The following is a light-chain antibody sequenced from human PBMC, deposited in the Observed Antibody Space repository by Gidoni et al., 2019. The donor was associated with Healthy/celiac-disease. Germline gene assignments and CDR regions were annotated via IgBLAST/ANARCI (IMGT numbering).Light chain of an antibody. J-gene: IGLJ3*02. V-gene: IGLV1-44*01. CDR3: AAWDDSLNGWV. CDR2: SNN. CDR1: SSHIGSNT. Sequence: QSVLTQPPSASGTPGQLVTISCSGSSSHIGSNTVNWYQQLPGTAPKLHIYSNNQRPSGVPDRFSGSKSGTSASLAISGLQSEDEADYYCAAWDDSLNGWVFGGGTKLTVL.